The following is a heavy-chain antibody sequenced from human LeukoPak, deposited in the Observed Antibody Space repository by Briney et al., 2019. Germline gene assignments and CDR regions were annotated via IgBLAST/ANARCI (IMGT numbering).Heavy chain of an antibody. CDR3: ARGSARWFDP. CDR1: GFTFSDSY. J-gene: IGHJ5*02. CDR2: ISSTSSHT. Sequence: GGSLRLSCAASGFTFSDSYMSWIRQAAGKGLEWVSYISSTSSHTNYAGSVKGRFTISRDNAKKSLYLQMNSLRAEDTAVYYCARGSARWFDPWGQGTLVTVSS. V-gene: IGHV3-11*05.